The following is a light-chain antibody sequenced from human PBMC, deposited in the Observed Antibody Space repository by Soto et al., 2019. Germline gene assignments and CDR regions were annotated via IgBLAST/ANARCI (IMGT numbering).Light chain of an antibody. V-gene: IGKV3-20*01. CDR2: GAS. J-gene: IGKJ1*01. CDR1: QSVSSSY. Sequence: DILLTQSPGTLSLSPGERATLSCRASQSVSSSYLAWYQQKPGQAPRLLIYGASSRATGIPDRFSGSGSGTDFTLTISRLEPEDFAVYYCQQYGSSLWTFGQGTKVDI. CDR3: QQYGSSLWT.